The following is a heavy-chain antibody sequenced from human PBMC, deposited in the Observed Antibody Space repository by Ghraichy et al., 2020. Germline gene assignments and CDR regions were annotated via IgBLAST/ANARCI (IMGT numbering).Heavy chain of an antibody. CDR1: GASISSHY. CDR2: IYYTGIT. CDR3: ARATAPGDYYYINV. D-gene: IGHD5-18*01. J-gene: IGHJ6*03. V-gene: IGHV4-59*11. Sequence: SQTLSLTCTVSGASISSHYWTWIRQPGKGLEWIGYIYYTGITNYNPSFKSRVTISVDTSKNQFSLKLSSVTAANTAVYYCARATAPGDYYYINVWGKGTTVTVSS.